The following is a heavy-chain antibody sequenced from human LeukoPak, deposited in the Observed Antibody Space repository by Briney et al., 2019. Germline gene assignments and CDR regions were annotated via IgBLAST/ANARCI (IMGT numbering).Heavy chain of an antibody. CDR1: GFTFSSYA. CDR2: ISGSGGST. J-gene: IGHJ4*02. CDR3: AKETADYVWGSYRYTWFDY. D-gene: IGHD3-16*02. Sequence: SGGSLRLSCAASGFTFSSYAMSWVRQAPGKGLEWVSAISGSGGSTYYADSVRGRFTISRDNSKNTLYLQMNSLRAEDTAVYYCAKETADYVWGSYRYTWFDYWGQGTLVTVSS. V-gene: IGHV3-23*01.